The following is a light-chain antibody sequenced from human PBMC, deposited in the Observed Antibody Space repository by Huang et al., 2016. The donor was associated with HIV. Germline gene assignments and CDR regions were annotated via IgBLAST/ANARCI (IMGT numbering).Light chain of an antibody. CDR3: QQYSTLPWT. J-gene: IGKJ1*01. V-gene: IGKV3-20*01. CDR1: QNVTNDY. Sequence: EIVLTQSPDTLSLAPGERGALSCRSSQNVTNDYLALYQQKSGQAPRLLIYGSSGRATGVPVRFGGSGSGADFILTIDRLEPEDFASYYCQQYSTLPWTFGPGTKLEVK. CDR2: GSS.